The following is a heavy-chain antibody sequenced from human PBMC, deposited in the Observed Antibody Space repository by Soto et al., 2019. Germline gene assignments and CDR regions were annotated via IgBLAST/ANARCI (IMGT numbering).Heavy chain of an antibody. D-gene: IGHD6-6*01. CDR3: ARNGPDSSSPRTYAFDI. Sequence: QMQLVESGGGVVQPGRSLRLSCAASGFNFSVYAAHWVRQAPGKGLEWLAVISYDGNYKYYADSVKGRFTLSRDTSKNTLYLDLNSLRVEDTAVYYCARNGPDSSSPRTYAFDIWGQGTMVTISS. CDR2: ISYDGNYK. CDR1: GFNFSVYA. V-gene: IGHV3-30-3*01. J-gene: IGHJ3*02.